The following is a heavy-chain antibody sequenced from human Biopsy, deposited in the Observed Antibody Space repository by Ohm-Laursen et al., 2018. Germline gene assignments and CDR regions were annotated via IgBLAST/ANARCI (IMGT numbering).Heavy chain of an antibody. Sequence: ASVKVSCKVSGYTFVNYYMHWVRQAPGQGLEWMGRIIPILGIPNIAQKFQARVTITADVPTNTVYMELSSLRSEDTAVYYCARGGGYNWNNGWFDPWGQGTLVTVSS. V-gene: IGHV1-46*01. D-gene: IGHD1/OR15-1a*01. J-gene: IGHJ5*02. CDR1: GYTFVNYY. CDR2: IIPILGIP. CDR3: ARGGGYNWNNGWFDP.